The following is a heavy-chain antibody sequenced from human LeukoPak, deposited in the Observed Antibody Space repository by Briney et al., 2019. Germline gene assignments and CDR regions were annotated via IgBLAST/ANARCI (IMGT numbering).Heavy chain of an antibody. J-gene: IGHJ6*03. CDR1: GGSISSSSYY. Sequence: SDTLSLTCTVSGGSISSSSYYWGWIRQPPGKGLEWIGSIYYSGSTYYNPSLKSRVTISVDTSKNQYSLKLSSVTAADTAVYYCARETGATTYYYYYYMDVWGKGTTVTVSS. V-gene: IGHV4-39*07. D-gene: IGHD1-26*01. CDR2: IYYSGST. CDR3: ARETGATTYYYYYYMDV.